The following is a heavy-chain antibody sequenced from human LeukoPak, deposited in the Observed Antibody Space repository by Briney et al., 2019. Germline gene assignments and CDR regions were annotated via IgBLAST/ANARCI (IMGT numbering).Heavy chain of an antibody. CDR2: IYSIGST. J-gene: IGHJ4*02. D-gene: IGHD3-3*01. V-gene: IGHV4-4*07. CDR3: ARGPWRSGFDY. CDR1: GDSISSYY. Sequence: SETLSLTCTVSGDSISSYYWSWIRQPAGKGLEWIGRIYSIGSTDYNPSLNSRVTMSVDTSKNQFSLKLSSVSAADTAVYYCARGPWRSGFDYWGQGTLVTVSS.